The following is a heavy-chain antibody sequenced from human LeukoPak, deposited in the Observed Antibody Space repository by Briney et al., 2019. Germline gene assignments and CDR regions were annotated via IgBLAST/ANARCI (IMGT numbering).Heavy chain of an antibody. CDR1: GFTFSSYW. Sequence: PGGSLRLSCAASGFTFSSYWMHWVRQAPGKGLVWVSRINSDGTSTTYADSVKGRFTISRDNSKNTLYLQMNSLRAEDTAVYYCARQPDDFSGWNNGQDFFDYWGQGTLVTVSS. J-gene: IGHJ4*02. D-gene: IGHD6-19*01. CDR3: ARQPDDFSGWNNGQDFFDY. CDR2: INSDGTST. V-gene: IGHV3-74*01.